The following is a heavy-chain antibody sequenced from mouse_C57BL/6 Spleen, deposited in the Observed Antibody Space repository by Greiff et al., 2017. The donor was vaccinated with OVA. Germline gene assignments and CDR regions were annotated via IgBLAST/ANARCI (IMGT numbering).Heavy chain of an antibody. J-gene: IGHJ1*03. CDR3: TRDYGSSYVGYFDV. CDR1: GYTFTDYE. V-gene: IGHV1-15*01. CDR2: IDPETGGT. D-gene: IGHD1-1*01. Sequence: VQLQQSGAELVRPGASVTLSCKAPGYTFTDYEMHWVKQTPVHGLEWIGAIDPETGGTAYNQKFKGKAILTADKSSSTAYMELRSLTSEDSAVYYCTRDYGSSYVGYFDVWGTGTTVTVSS.